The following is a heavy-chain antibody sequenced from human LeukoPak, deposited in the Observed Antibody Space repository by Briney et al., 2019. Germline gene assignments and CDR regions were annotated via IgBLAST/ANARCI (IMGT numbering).Heavy chain of an antibody. CDR1: GFTFTNYA. CDR2: ITSSGTYI. Sequence: GGSLRLSCEASGFTFTNYAMSWVRQAPGKALEWVSSITSSGTYIFYADSVKGRFTISRDNAKNSLYLQMNSLGPEDTAVYYCARDPYSGNYGNYYYYYMDVWGKGTTVTISS. CDR3: ARDPYSGNYGNYYYYYMDV. D-gene: IGHD1-26*01. V-gene: IGHV3-21*01. J-gene: IGHJ6*03.